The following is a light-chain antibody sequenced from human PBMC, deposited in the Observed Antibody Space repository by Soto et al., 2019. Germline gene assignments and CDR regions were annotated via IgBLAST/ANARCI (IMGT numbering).Light chain of an antibody. CDR3: QSYDGSLRGSV. J-gene: IGLJ2*01. CDR2: GNT. Sequence: QSVLTQPPSVSGAPGQRVTISCTGSSSNIGAGYDVHWYQQLPGAAPKLLIYGNTNRPSGVPDRFSGSKSGTSASLAITGLQAKDEADYYCQSYDGSLRGSVFGGGTKLTVL. CDR1: SSNIGAGYD. V-gene: IGLV1-40*01.